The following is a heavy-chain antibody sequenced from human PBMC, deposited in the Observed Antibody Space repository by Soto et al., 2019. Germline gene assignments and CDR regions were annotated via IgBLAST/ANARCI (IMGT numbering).Heavy chain of an antibody. D-gene: IGHD1-1*01. Sequence: QVQLVESGGGVVQPGRSLRLSCVGSGFIFSTFAMHWVRQTPGKGLEWVAVISHDGADKYYADSVKGRFTISRDNSKNTLYMLMDGLRTEDAAVYYCAATGRYDYYAPDIWGQGTTVTVSS. CDR3: AATGRYDYYAPDI. J-gene: IGHJ6*02. CDR1: GFIFSTFA. CDR2: ISHDGADK. V-gene: IGHV3-30-3*01.